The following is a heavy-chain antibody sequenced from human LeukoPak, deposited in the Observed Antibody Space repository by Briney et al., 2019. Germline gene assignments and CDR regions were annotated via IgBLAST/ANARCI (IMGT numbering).Heavy chain of an antibody. CDR1: GGSFSAYY. D-gene: IGHD6-13*01. CDR2: INHSGGT. V-gene: IGHV4-34*01. CDR3: ASSREYSSSWYHYFHY. J-gene: IGHJ4*02. Sequence: SETLSLTCTVYGGSFSAYYWSWIRQPPGKGLEWIGEINHSGGTNHNPSLKSRVTESVDTSKNQFSLKLNSVTAADTAVYYCASSREYSSSWYHYFHYWGQGTLVTVSS.